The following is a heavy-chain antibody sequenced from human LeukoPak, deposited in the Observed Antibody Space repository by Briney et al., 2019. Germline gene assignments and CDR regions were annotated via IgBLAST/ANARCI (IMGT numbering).Heavy chain of an antibody. J-gene: IGHJ4*02. Sequence: SQTLSHTCTVSGGSISGGSYYWSWIRQPAGKGLEWIGRIYTSGSTNYNPSLKSRVTISVDTSKNQFSLKLSSVTAADTAVYYCARAPRFGIAAAGFDYWGQGTLVTVSS. CDR1: GGSISGGSYY. CDR3: ARAPRFGIAAAGFDY. D-gene: IGHD6-13*01. V-gene: IGHV4-61*02. CDR2: IYTSGST.